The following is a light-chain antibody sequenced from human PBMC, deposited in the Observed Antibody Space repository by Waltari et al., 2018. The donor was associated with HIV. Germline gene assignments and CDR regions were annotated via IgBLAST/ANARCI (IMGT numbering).Light chain of an antibody. CDR1: SGSVSTTYD. Sequence: QTVVTQEPSFSVSPGGTVTLTCGLTSGSVSTTYDPSWYRQTPGQSPRTLIYNSNIRSSVVPDRFSGSILGNKAALTITGAQADDESHDYCVLYVGSGIYVFGPGTEVTVL. CDR3: VLYVGSGIYV. J-gene: IGLJ1*01. CDR2: NSN. V-gene: IGLV8-61*01.